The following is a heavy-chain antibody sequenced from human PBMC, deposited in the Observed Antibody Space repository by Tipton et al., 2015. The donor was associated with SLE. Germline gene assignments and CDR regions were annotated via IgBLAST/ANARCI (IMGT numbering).Heavy chain of an antibody. V-gene: IGHV4-59*01. CDR2: IYYSGST. D-gene: IGHD3-16*01. CDR1: GGSISSYY. J-gene: IGHJ3*02. CDR3: ARYWGEPPDAVDI. Sequence: TLSLTCTVSGGSISSYYWSWIRKPPGKGLEWIGYIYYSGSTNYNPSLKSRVTISVDTSKNQFSLKLSSVTAADTAVYYGARYWGEPPDAVDIWGQGTMVTVSS.